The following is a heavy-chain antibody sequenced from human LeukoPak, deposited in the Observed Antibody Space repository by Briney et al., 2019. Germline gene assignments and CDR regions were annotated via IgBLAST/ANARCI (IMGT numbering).Heavy chain of an antibody. Sequence: GESLKISCKGSGYSLTSYWIGWVRQMPGKGLEWMGIIYPGDSDTRYSPSFQGQVTISADKSISTAYLQWSSLKASDTAMYYCARRDDSSGYGTNYFDYWGQGTLVTVSS. CDR2: IYPGDSDT. CDR1: GYSLTSYW. J-gene: IGHJ4*02. CDR3: ARRDDSSGYGTNYFDY. V-gene: IGHV5-51*01. D-gene: IGHD3-22*01.